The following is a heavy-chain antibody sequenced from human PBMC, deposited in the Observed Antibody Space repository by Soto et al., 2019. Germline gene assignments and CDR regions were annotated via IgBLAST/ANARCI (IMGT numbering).Heavy chain of an antibody. CDR3: ARSGGDGYGMDV. V-gene: IGHV1-46*01. CDR1: GYTFTSYY. Sequence: ASVKVSCKASGYTFTSYYMHWVRQAPGQGLEWMGIINPSGGSTSYAQKFQGRVTMTRDTSTSAVYMELSSLRSEDTAVYYCARSGGDGYGMDVWGQGTTVTVSS. CDR2: INPSGGST. J-gene: IGHJ6*02.